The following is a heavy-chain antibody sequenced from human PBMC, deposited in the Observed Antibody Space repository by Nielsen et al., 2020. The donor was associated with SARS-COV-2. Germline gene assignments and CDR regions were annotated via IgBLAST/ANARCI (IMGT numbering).Heavy chain of an antibody. V-gene: IGHV3-9*01. CDR2: ISWNSGSI. J-gene: IGHJ4*02. CDR1: GFTFDDYA. Sequence: GGSLRLSCAASGFTFDDYAMHWVRQAPGKGLEWVSGISWNSGSIGYADSVKGRFTISGDNAKNSLYLQMNSLRAEDTALYYCAKGIVVVAAYFDYWGQGTLVTVSS. D-gene: IGHD2-15*01. CDR3: AKGIVVVAAYFDY.